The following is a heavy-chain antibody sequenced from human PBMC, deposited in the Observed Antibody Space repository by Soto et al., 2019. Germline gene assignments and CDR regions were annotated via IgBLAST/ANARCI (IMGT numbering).Heavy chain of an antibody. CDR2: IRQDGSET. V-gene: IGHV3-7*01. J-gene: IGHJ4*02. CDR1: GFIFRNYW. CDR3: TRDWDY. Sequence: ELQLVESGGGLVQPGGSLRHSCTVSGFIFRNYWMAWARQAPGKGLQWVAVIRQDGSETHYVDSVRGRFTISRDNAKNSLYLDMNSLRADDTAIYYCTRDWDYWGQGILVSVSS.